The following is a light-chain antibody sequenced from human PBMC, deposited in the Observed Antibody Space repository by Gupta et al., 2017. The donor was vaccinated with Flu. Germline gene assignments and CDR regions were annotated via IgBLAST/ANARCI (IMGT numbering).Light chain of an antibody. V-gene: IGLV7-46*01. CDR2: DRS. CDR3: LLSYSGARQV. Sequence: QAVLPQEPSLPASPRWTVTLTCGSSTGAVTSGHYPYWFQQKPGQAPRTLIYDRSNKHSWTPARFSGSLLGGKAALTLSGAQAEDEAEYYCLLSYSGARQVFGGGTKLTVL. CDR1: TGAVTSGHY. J-gene: IGLJ3*02.